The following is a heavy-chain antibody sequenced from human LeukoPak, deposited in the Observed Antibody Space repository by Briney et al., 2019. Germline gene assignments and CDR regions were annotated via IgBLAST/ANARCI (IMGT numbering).Heavy chain of an antibody. J-gene: IGHJ1*01. CDR3: ATYSTLNARDFQH. CDR2: IKYDGSET. CDR1: GFIFSNYW. Sequence: TGGSLRLSCEASGFIFSNYWMSWVRQAPGKVLEWVANIKYDGSETYYVDSVKGRFTISRDNGKNSLNVQMNSLSVEDTAVYYCATYSTLNARDFQHWGQGTLVFVSS. V-gene: IGHV3-7*01. D-gene: IGHD2/OR15-2a*01.